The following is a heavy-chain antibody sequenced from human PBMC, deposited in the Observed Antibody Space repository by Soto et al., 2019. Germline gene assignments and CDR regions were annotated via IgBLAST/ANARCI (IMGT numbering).Heavy chain of an antibody. J-gene: IGHJ5*02. Sequence: PSETLSLTCTVSGGSISGSSYYWGWIRQPPGKGLEWIGSIYYSGSTYYNPSLKSRVTISVDTSKNQFSLKLSSVTAADTAVYYCARGXSPDRYSSSRYLDWFDPWGQGTLVTVSS. CDR3: ARGXSPDRYSSSRYLDWFDP. CDR1: GGSISGSSYY. V-gene: IGHV4-39*01. D-gene: IGHD6-13*01. CDR2: IYYSGST.